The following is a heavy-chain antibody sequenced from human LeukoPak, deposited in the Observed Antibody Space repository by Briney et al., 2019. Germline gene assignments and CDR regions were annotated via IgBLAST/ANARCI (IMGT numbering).Heavy chain of an antibody. CDR1: ALTLSSNY. D-gene: IGHD3-3*01. J-gene: IGHJ6*03. CDR3: ARVQYTNDFWSYYMDV. CDR2: ISSSGSTI. Sequence: GGSLTLSCAASALTLSSNYMRWIRQAAGKGLEWVSYISSSGSTIYYADSVKGRFTISRDNAKNSLYLQMNSLRAEDTAVYYCARVQYTNDFWSYYMDVWGKGTTVTVSS. V-gene: IGHV3-11*04.